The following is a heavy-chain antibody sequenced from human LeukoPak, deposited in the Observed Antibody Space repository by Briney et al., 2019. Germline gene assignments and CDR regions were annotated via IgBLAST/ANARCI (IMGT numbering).Heavy chain of an antibody. CDR1: GFTFSSYV. Sequence: GGSLRLSCAASGFTFSSYVMHWVRQAPGKGLEWVAVISYDGSNKYYADSVKGRFTISRDNSKNTLYLQMNSLRAEDTAVYYCARDRNYYDSSAMDYWGQGTLVTVSS. CDR2: ISYDGSNK. CDR3: ARDRNYYDSSAMDY. D-gene: IGHD3-22*01. J-gene: IGHJ4*02. V-gene: IGHV3-30-3*01.